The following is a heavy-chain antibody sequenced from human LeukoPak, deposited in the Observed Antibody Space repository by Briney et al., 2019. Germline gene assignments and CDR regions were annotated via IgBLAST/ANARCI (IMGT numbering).Heavy chain of an antibody. CDR2: ISSNGGST. Sequence: SGGSLRLSCSASGFTFSSYAMHWVRQAPGKGLEYVSAISSNGGSTYYADSVKGRFTISRDNSKNTLYLQMDSLRAEDTGVYYCARDLYYSTSDYWGQGTLVTVSS. J-gene: IGHJ4*02. V-gene: IGHV3-64*04. CDR3: ARDLYYSTSDY. CDR1: GFTFSSYA. D-gene: IGHD2/OR15-2a*01.